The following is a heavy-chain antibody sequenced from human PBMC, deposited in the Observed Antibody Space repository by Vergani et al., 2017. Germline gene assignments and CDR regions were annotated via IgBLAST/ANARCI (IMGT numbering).Heavy chain of an antibody. Sequence: QAQLQQWGAGLLKPSETLSLTCAIYGGSFNDYWWTWIRQPPGKGLEWIGEIRHDGIAHYSPSLKSRVTISIDTSTHQFSLNLRSVTAADTAVYYCAREGYCTNGVCFTLFDVWGQGALVTVSS. CDR2: IRHDGIA. CDR3: AREGYCTNGVCFTLFDV. V-gene: IGHV4-34*01. CDR1: GGSFNDYW. J-gene: IGHJ4*02. D-gene: IGHD2-8*01.